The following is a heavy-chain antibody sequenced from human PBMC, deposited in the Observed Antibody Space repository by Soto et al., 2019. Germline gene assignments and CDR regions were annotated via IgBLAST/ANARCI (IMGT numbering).Heavy chain of an antibody. V-gene: IGHV1-18*01. CDR3: ARRSGYSSGWFKKGGNWFDP. CDR2: ISAYNGKT. D-gene: IGHD6-19*01. CDR1: GYTFTSYG. Sequence: QVQLVQSGAEVKKPGASVKVSCKASGYTFTSYGISWVRQAPGQGLEWMGWISAYNGKTNYAQKLQGKVPLTTAISTSTAYMELSSLRSDETAVYYCARRSGYSSGWFKKGGNWFDPWGQGTLVTVSS. J-gene: IGHJ5*02.